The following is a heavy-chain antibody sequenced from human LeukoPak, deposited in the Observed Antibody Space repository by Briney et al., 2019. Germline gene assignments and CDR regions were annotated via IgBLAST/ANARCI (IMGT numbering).Heavy chain of an antibody. Sequence: GGSLRLSCAASGFTFSSYEMNWVRQAPGKGLEWVSYISSSGSTIYYADSVKGRLTISRDNAKNSLYLQMNSLRAEDTAVYYCARGRSSGYAGTFDYWGRGTLVTVSS. D-gene: IGHD3-22*01. CDR3: ARGRSSGYAGTFDY. CDR2: ISSSGSTI. CDR1: GFTFSSYE. J-gene: IGHJ4*02. V-gene: IGHV3-48*03.